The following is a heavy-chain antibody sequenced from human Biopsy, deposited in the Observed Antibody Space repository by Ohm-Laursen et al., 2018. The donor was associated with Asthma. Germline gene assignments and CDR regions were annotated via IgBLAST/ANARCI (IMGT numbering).Heavy chain of an antibody. CDR2: ISYDGSTK. CDR1: GFTFSSYT. CDR3: ARFKRGYSYGYAGVFDY. Sequence: SLRLSCTASGFTFSSYTMNWVRQAPGKGLAWVAVISYDGSTKYYADSVKGRFTISRDNSKNTLYLQMNSLGDEDTAGYYCARFKRGYSYGYAGVFDYWGQGTLVTVSS. D-gene: IGHD5-18*01. J-gene: IGHJ4*02. V-gene: IGHV3-30*03.